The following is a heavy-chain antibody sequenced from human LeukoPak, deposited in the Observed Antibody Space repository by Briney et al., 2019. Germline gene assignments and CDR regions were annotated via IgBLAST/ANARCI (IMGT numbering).Heavy chain of an antibody. CDR3: ARPDGSGSYYRDY. V-gene: IGHV3-53*01. Sequence: GGSLRLSCAASGFTVSSNYMSWVRQAPGKGLEWVSVIYSGGSTYYADSVKGRFTISRDNSKNTLYLQMNSLRAEDTAVYYCARPDGSGSYYRDYWGQGTLVTVSS. CDR1: GFTVSSNY. CDR2: IYSGGST. J-gene: IGHJ4*02. D-gene: IGHD3-10*01.